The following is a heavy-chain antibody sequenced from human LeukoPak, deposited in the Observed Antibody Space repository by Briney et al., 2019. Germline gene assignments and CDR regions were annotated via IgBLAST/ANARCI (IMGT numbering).Heavy chain of an antibody. D-gene: IGHD2-15*01. CDR2: VSGSGGST. V-gene: IGHV3-23*01. CDR1: GFTFSSYA. Sequence: GGSLRLSCAASGFTFSSYAMSWVRQAPGKGLEWVSAVSGSGGSTYYADSVKGRFTISRDNSKNTLYLQMNSLRAEDTAVYYCARDLEGGGGSAFDYWGQGTLVTVSS. J-gene: IGHJ4*02. CDR3: ARDLEGGGGSAFDY.